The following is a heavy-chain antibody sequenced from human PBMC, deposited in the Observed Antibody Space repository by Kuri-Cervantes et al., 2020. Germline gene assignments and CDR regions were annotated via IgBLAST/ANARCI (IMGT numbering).Heavy chain of an antibody. Sequence: GESLKISCAASGFTFSSYGMHWVRQAPGKGLEWVAVISYDGSNKYYADSVKGRFTISRDNSKNTLYPQMNSLRAEDTAVYYCAKTIVGATTDGYHGMDVWGQGTTVTVSS. V-gene: IGHV3-30*18. D-gene: IGHD1-26*01. J-gene: IGHJ6*02. CDR3: AKTIVGATTDGYHGMDV. CDR1: GFTFSSYG. CDR2: ISYDGSNK.